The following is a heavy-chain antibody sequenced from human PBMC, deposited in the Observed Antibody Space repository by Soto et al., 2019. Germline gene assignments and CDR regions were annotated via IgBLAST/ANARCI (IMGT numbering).Heavy chain of an antibody. CDR1: GYTFTSYG. CDR3: ARDLYRTGSYEAWFDY. D-gene: IGHD6-19*01. J-gene: IGHJ4*02. V-gene: IGHV1-18*01. Sequence: ASVKVSCKASGYTFTSYGISWVRQAPGQGLEWMGWISAYNGNTNYAQKLQGRVTMTTDTSTSTAYMELRSLRSDETAVYYCARDLYRTGSYEAWFDYWGQGTLVTVSS. CDR2: ISAYNGNT.